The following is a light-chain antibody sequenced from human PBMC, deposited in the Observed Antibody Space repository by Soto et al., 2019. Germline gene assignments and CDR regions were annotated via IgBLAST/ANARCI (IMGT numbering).Light chain of an antibody. V-gene: IGLV2-14*02. CDR2: EGS. Sequence: QSVLTQPASASGSPGQSITISCTGTSSDVGSYNLVSWYQQHPGKAPKLMIYEGSKRPSGVSNRFSGSKSGTSASLTISGLQSEDEADYYCAAWDDSLNGYVFGTGTKVTVL. CDR3: AAWDDSLNGYV. CDR1: SSDVGSYNL. J-gene: IGLJ1*01.